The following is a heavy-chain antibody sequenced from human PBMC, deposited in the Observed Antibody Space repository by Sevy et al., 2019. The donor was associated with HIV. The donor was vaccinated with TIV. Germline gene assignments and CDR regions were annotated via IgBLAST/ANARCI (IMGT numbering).Heavy chain of an antibody. CDR3: AGQLPVAGWGQYGMDV. D-gene: IGHD6-19*01. CDR2: ISGSGSST. J-gene: IGHJ6*02. V-gene: IGHV3-23*01. CDR1: RFTFSSYA. Sequence: GGSLRLSCAASRFTFSSYAMNWVRQAPGKGLEWVSVISGSGSSTYNADSVKGRFTISRDNSRNMLHLQMNSLTAEDTAVYYCAGQLPVAGWGQYGMDVWGQGTTVTVSS.